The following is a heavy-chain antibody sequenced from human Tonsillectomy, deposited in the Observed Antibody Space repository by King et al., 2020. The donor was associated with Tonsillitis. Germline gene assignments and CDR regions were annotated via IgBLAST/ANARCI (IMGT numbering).Heavy chain of an antibody. CDR2: ISDTGST. CDR3: ARDRRLYDTVNYYYMDV. V-gene: IGHV4-59*11. J-gene: IGHJ6*03. Sequence: QLQESGPGLVKPSETLSLTCTVSGGSISSHYWSWIRQPPGKGREWIGYISDTGSTNYNPSLKSRVTITVDTSKNQFSLKLSSVTAADSAVYYCARDRRLYDTVNYYYMDVWGKGTAVTVSS. CDR1: GGSISSHY. D-gene: IGHD3-9*01.